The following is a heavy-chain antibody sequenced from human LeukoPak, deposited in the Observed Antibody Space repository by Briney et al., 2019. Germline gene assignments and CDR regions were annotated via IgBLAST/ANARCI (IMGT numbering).Heavy chain of an antibody. V-gene: IGHV3-48*01. CDR3: ARTYDFGRGPPGDAFDN. D-gene: IGHD3-3*01. Sequence: RAGGSLRLSCAASGFTFSSNHMNWVRQAPGKGPEWVSYIDARSGITYYADSVQGRFTLSRDNARESVFLQMDSLRVDDTAVYYCARTYDFGRGPPGDAFDNWGPGTWVIVSS. CDR2: IDARSGIT. CDR1: GFTFSSNH. J-gene: IGHJ3*02.